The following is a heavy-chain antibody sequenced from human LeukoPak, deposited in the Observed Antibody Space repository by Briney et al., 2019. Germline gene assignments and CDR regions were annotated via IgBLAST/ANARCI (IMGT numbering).Heavy chain of an antibody. CDR1: GYTFSNYY. Sequence: ASVKVSCKASGYTFSNYYMHWVRQAPGQGLEWMGRINAGNGVTNFAQKFQGRVTMTRDKSISTAYMELSRLRFDDTAVYYCARDYGSGSYVVSAGWFDPWGQGTLVTVSS. V-gene: IGHV1-2*06. CDR2: INAGNGVT. D-gene: IGHD3-10*01. CDR3: ARDYGSGSYVVSAGWFDP. J-gene: IGHJ5*02.